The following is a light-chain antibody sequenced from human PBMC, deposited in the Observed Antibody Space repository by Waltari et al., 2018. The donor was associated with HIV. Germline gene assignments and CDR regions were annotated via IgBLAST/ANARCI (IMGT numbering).Light chain of an antibody. CDR3: QQSYSSPPN. V-gene: IGKV1-39*01. Sequence: DIQVTQSPSSLSASVGDRVTITCRASQSISSYLNWYQHKPGTAPKPLIYAASSLQSGVPSRFSGSGSGIDFTLTISSLQPEDSATYYCQQSYSSPPNFGGGTKVEI. CDR1: QSISSY. J-gene: IGKJ4*01. CDR2: AAS.